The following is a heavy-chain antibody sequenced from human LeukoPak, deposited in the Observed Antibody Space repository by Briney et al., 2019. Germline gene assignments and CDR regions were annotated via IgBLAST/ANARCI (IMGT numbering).Heavy chain of an antibody. Sequence: ASVKVSCKASGYTFTSYAMHWVRQAPGQRLEWMGWINAGNGNTKYSQKSQGRVTITRDTSASTAYMELSSLRSEDTAVYYCARDLRGGYCSGGSCYPGNYWGQGTLVTVSS. CDR2: INAGNGNT. CDR1: GYTFTSYA. CDR3: ARDLRGGYCSGGSCYPGNY. V-gene: IGHV1-3*01. D-gene: IGHD2-15*01. J-gene: IGHJ4*02.